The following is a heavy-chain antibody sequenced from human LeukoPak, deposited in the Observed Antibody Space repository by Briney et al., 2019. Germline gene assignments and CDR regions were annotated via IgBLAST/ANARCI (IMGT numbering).Heavy chain of an antibody. CDR1: GGSISSSSYY. Sequence: PSETLSLTCTVSGGSISSSSYYWGWIRQPPGKGLEWIGSFYYSGSTYYNPSLKSRVTISVDTSKNQFSLKLSSVTAADTAVYYCARHGLLEWLLVEVLGDVWGQGTTVTVSS. CDR2: FYYSGST. CDR3: ARHGLLEWLLVEVLGDV. D-gene: IGHD3-3*01. V-gene: IGHV4-39*01. J-gene: IGHJ6*02.